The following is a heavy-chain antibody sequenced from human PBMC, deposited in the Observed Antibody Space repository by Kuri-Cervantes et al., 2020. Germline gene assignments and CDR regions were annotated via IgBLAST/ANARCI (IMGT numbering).Heavy chain of an antibody. CDR1: GYTFTSYD. J-gene: IGHJ5*02. CDR2: MNPNSGNP. D-gene: IGHD3-3*01. V-gene: IGHV1-8*01. Sequence: ASVKVSCKASGYTFTSYDINWVRQATGQGLEWMGWMNPNSGNPGYAQKFQGRVTMTRNTSISTAYMELSSLRSDDTAVYYCARDYSADAFWSGYYRPLTWFDPWGQGTLVTVSS. CDR3: ARDYSADAFWSGYYRPLTWFDP.